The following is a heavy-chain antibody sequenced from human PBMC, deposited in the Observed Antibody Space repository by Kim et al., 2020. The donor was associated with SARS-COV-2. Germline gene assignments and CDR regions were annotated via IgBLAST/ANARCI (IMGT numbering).Heavy chain of an antibody. D-gene: IGHD6-19*01. V-gene: IGHV4-38-2*02. Sequence: SETLSLTCTVSGYSISSGYYWAWIRQPPGQGLEWIGSVYHSGSIYYNPSLKSRVTISVDTSKNQFSLRVSSVTAADTAMYYCATEGGFGSDWYPYYFDSWGQGIPVTVSS. CDR2: VYHSGSI. J-gene: IGHJ4*02. CDR3: ATEGGFGSDWYPYYFDS. CDR1: GYSISSGYY.